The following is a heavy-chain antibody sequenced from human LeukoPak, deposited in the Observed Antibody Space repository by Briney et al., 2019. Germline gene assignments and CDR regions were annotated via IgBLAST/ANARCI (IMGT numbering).Heavy chain of an antibody. V-gene: IGHV4-34*01. CDR1: GGSFSGYY. D-gene: IGHD3-3*01. J-gene: IGHJ6*03. Sequence: SETLSLTCAVYGGSFSGYYWSWIRQPPGKGLEWIGEINHSGSTNYNPSLKSRVTISVDTSKNQFSLKLSSVTAADTAVYYCARGALSPDIRVVTEPYYYYMDVWAKGTTVTVSS. CDR2: INHSGST. CDR3: ARGALSPDIRVVTEPYYYYMDV.